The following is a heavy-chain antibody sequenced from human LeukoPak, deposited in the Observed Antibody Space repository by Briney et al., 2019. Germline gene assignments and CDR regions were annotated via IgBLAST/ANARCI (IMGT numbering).Heavy chain of an antibody. CDR3: ARHSLVGTVVTSGAFDI. Sequence: GGSLRLSCAASGFTFSSYSMNWVRQAPGKGLEWVSSISRSSSYIYYADSVKGRFTISRDNAKNSLYLQMNSLRAEDTALYYCARHSLVGTVVTSGAFDIWGQGTMVTVSS. CDR2: ISRSSSYI. J-gene: IGHJ3*02. V-gene: IGHV3-21*04. CDR1: GFTFSSYS. D-gene: IGHD4-23*01.